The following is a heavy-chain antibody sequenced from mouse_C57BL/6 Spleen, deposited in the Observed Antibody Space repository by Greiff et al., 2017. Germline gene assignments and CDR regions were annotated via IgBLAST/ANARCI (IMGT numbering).Heavy chain of an antibody. D-gene: IGHD1-1*01. CDR1: GYSFTGYY. CDR3: ARDSWGGDLDY. J-gene: IGHJ4*01. Sequence: VQLQQSGPELVKPGASVKMSCKSSGYSFTGYYMHWVKQSPEKSLEWIGKIDPSTGGTTYKQKFKTKATLTVDKSSSTAYMQLNSLTSEDSAVYYCARDSWGGDLDYWGQGTTVTVSA. V-gene: IGHV1-42*01. CDR2: IDPSTGGT.